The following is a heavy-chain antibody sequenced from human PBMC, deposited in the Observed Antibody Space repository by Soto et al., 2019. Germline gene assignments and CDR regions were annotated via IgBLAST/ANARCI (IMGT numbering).Heavy chain of an antibody. J-gene: IGHJ4*02. CDR2: IFYTEST. CDR1: GGSISSYY. V-gene: IGHV4-59*07. D-gene: IGHD5-12*01. Sequence: PSDTLSLTCTVSGGSISSYYWIWIRQPPGKGLEWIGSIFYTESTDYNPSLKSRVTISLDTSKNHFSLNLSSVTAADTAVYYCARVDRGAFDHWGQGTLVTVSS. CDR3: ARVDRGAFDH.